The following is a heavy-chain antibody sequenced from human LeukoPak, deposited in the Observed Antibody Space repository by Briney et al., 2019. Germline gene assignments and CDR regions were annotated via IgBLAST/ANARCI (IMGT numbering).Heavy chain of an antibody. CDR1: GYSFTNYW. J-gene: IGHJ3*02. V-gene: IGHV5-51*01. Sequence: GESLKISCKGSGYSFTNYWIAWVRQMPGKGLEWMGIIYPGDSETRYSPSFQGQVTISADKSISTAYLQWSSLRASDTAMYYCAGSYYYDSGGYSAFDIWGQGTMVTVSS. CDR2: IYPGDSET. CDR3: AGSYYYDSGGYSAFDI. D-gene: IGHD3-22*01.